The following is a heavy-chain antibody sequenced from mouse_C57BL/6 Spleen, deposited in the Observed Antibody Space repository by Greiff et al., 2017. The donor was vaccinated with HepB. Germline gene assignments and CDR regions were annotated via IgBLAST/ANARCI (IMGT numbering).Heavy chain of an antibody. Sequence: DVMLVESGGGLVKPGGSLKLSCAASGFTFSDYGMHWVRQAPEKGLEWVAYISSGSSTIYYADTVKGRFTISRDNAKNTLFLQMTSLRSEDTAMYYCARGDLGAMDYWGQGTSVTVSS. J-gene: IGHJ4*01. CDR1: GFTFSDYG. D-gene: IGHD4-1*01. CDR3: ARGDLGAMDY. V-gene: IGHV5-17*01. CDR2: ISSGSSTI.